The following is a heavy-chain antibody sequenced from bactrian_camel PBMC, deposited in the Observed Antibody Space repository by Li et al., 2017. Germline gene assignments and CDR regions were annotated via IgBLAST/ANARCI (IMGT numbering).Heavy chain of an antibody. CDR3: AAGWGCTERPGINY. Sequence: DVQLVESGGGSVQAGGSLRLSCTASGYTYSSACMGWFRQAPGKEREGVAAIDPDRGNTYYADSVKGRFTISQDNANNTLYLQMNSLRPEDSAMYYCAAGWGCTERPGINYWGQGTQVTVS. D-gene: IGHD3*01. CDR1: GYTYSSAC. J-gene: IGHJ4*01. CDR2: IDPDRGNT. V-gene: IGHV3S31*01.